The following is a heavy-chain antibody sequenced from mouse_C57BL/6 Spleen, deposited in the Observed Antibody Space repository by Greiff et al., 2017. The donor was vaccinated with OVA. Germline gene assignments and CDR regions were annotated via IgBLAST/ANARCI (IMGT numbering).Heavy chain of an antibody. CDR1: GYTFTSYW. D-gene: IGHD1-1*01. Sequence: QVQLQQSGAELVKPGASVKMSCKASGYTFTSYWITWVKQRPGQGLEWIGDIYPGSGSTNYNEKFKSKATLTVDTSSSTAYMQLSSLTSEDSAVYYCARSSTTVVATRGYFDVWGTGTTVTVSS. J-gene: IGHJ1*03. CDR2: IYPGSGST. CDR3: ARSSTTVVATRGYFDV. V-gene: IGHV1-55*01.